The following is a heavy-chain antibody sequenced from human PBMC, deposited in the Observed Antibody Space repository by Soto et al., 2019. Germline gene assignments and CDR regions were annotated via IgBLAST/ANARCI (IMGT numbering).Heavy chain of an antibody. CDR2: VYYTGST. D-gene: IGHD2-21*02. Sequence: LSLTCTVSGASISSTDYYWSWIRQAPGKGLEWIGYVYYTGSTYYNPSLMSRLTISVDTSKNQFSLKLTSVTAAETAVYYCVRTAREGAVAPHWFDRWGQGTQVTVSS. V-gene: IGHV4-30-4*01. CDR1: GASISSTDYY. J-gene: IGHJ5*02. CDR3: VRTAREGAVAPHWFDR.